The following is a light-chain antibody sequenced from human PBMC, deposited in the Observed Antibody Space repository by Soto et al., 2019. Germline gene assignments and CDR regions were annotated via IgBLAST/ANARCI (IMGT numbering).Light chain of an antibody. J-gene: IGLJ3*02. CDR2: EVS. CDR1: SSDVGAYDY. CDR3: SSYTTSNTWV. Sequence: QSALTQPASVSGSPGQSSTISCTGTSSDVGAYDYVSWYQQHPGKAPKFMLYEVSNRPSGLSNRFSGSKSGNTASLTISGLQAEDEADYYCSSYTTSNTWVFGGGTKVTVL. V-gene: IGLV2-14*01.